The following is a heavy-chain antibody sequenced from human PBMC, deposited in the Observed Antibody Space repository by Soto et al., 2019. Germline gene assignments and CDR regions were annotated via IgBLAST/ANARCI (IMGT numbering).Heavy chain of an antibody. Sequence: SVKVSCKASRDTFGTSAISWVRQAPGQGLEWLGGIMPMLGTASYAQKFHGRVTITADDSTTTAYMELSSLRSEDTAVYYCAKHFVGPLGKYYHYCYGMDVWGQGTAVTVSS. CDR2: IMPMLGTA. CDR1: RDTFGTSA. J-gene: IGHJ6*02. D-gene: IGHD2-21*01. CDR3: AKHFVGPLGKYYHYCYGMDV. V-gene: IGHV1-69*13.